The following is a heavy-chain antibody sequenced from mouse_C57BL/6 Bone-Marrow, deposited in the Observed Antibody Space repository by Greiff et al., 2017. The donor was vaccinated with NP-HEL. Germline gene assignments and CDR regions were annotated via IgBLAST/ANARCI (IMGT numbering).Heavy chain of an antibody. Sequence: QVHVKQSGAELVRPGASVTLSCKASGYTFTDYEMHWVKQTPVHGLEWIGAIDPETGGTAYNQKFQGKAILTADKSSSTAYMELRSLTSEDSAVYYGTVGDYYGSLAYWGQGTLVTVSA. CDR2: IDPETGGT. D-gene: IGHD1-1*01. V-gene: IGHV1-15*01. CDR3: TVGDYYGSLAY. J-gene: IGHJ3*01. CDR1: GYTFTDYE.